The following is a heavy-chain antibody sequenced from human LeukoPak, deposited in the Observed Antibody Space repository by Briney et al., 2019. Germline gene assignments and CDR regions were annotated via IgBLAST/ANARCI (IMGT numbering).Heavy chain of an antibody. CDR1: GFTFSSYG. D-gene: IGHD3-10*01. CDR2: IWYDGSNK. V-gene: IGHV3-33*01. CDR3: ARDGYGSGSYYID. J-gene: IGHJ4*02. Sequence: GGSLRLSCAASGFTFSSYGMHWVRQAPGKGLEWVAVIWYDGSNKYYADSVKGRFTISRGNSKNTLYLQMNSLRVEDTAVYYCARDGYGSGSYYIDWGQGTLVTVSS.